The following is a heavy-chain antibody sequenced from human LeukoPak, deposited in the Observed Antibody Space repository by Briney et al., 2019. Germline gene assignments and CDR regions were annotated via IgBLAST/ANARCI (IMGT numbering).Heavy chain of an antibody. J-gene: IGHJ4*02. Sequence: GGSLRLSCAASGFTFSSYAMHWVRQAPGKGLEWVAVISYDGSNKYYADSVKGRFTISRDNSKNTLYLQMNSLRAEDTAVYYCAKDSVLRYFDWLSRGTLDYWGQGTLVTVSS. CDR2: ISYDGSNK. CDR3: AKDSVLRYFDWLSRGTLDY. D-gene: IGHD3-9*01. V-gene: IGHV3-30-3*01. CDR1: GFTFSSYA.